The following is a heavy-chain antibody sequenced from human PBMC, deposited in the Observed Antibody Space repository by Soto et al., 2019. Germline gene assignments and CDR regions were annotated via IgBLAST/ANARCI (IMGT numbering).Heavy chain of an antibody. D-gene: IGHD4-17*01. CDR1: GGSISCGGYS. CDR3: ARGPSYSDSYFDH. J-gene: IGHJ4*02. CDR2: IYHSGST. V-gene: IGHV4-30-2*01. Sequence: SETLSLTCAVSGGSISCGGYSWSWIRQPPGKGLEWIGYIYHSGSTYYNPSLKSRVTISVDRSKNQFSLKLSSVTAADTAVYYCARGPSYSDSYFDHWGQGTLVTVSS.